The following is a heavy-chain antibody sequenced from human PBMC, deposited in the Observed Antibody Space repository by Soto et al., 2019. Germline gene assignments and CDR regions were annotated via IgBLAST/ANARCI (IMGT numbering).Heavy chain of an antibody. CDR1: GFTFDDYT. V-gene: IGHV3-43*01. Sequence: GGSLRLSCAASGFTFDDYTMHWVRQAPGKGLEWVSLISWDGGSTYYADSVKGRFTISRDNSKDSLYLQMNSLRTEDTALYYCAKDHYAVAGTGGMDVWGQGTTVTVSS. J-gene: IGHJ6*02. D-gene: IGHD6-19*01. CDR2: ISWDGGST. CDR3: AKDHYAVAGTGGMDV.